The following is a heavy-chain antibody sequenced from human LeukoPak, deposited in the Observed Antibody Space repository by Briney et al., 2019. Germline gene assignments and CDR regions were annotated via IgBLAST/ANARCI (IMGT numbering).Heavy chain of an antibody. CDR1: GFTLSNNY. CDR3: ASVKAISGYPGAFDL. CDR2: LYRVGST. J-gene: IGHJ3*01. D-gene: IGHD3-9*01. V-gene: IGHV3-66*01. Sequence: GGSLRLSCAASGFTLSNNYMSWVRQAPGKGLEWVSVLYRVGSTYYADSVKARFIISRDNSKNTLYLKMNTLRADDTAVYYCASVKAISGYPGAFDLWGQGTMVTVSP.